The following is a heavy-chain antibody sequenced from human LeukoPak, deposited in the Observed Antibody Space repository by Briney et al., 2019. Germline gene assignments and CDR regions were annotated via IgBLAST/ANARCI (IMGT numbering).Heavy chain of an antibody. CDR3: ARVRSRDGYSNRGLFDY. V-gene: IGHV4-38-2*02. CDR1: GYSISSGYY. J-gene: IGHJ4*02. D-gene: IGHD5-24*01. Sequence: PSETLSLTCTVSGYSISSGYYWGWIRQPPGKGLEWIGSIYHSGSTYRNPSPKSRVTISVDTSKNQFSLKLSSVTAADTAVYYCARVRSRDGYSNRGLFDYWGQGTLVTVSS. CDR2: IYHSGST.